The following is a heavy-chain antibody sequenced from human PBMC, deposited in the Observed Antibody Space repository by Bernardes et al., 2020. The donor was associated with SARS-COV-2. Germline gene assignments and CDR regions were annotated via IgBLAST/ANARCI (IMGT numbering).Heavy chain of an antibody. CDR1: GFTFSSYV. CDR3: ARDRTGQCSSTSCYLGWFDP. D-gene: IGHD2-2*01. CDR2: ISYDGINI. V-gene: IGHV3-30*03. J-gene: IGHJ5*02. Sequence: GGSLRLSCAASGFTFSSYVIHWFRQAPGKGLEWVAVISYDGINIYYADSVKGRFTISRDNSKNTLYLQMNSLRAEDTAVYYCARDRTGQCSSTSCYLGWFDPWGQGTLVTVSS.